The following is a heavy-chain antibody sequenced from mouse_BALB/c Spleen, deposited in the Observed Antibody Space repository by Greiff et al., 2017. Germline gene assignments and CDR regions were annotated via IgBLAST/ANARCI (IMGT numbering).Heavy chain of an antibody. CDR2: IWGDGST. CDR1: GFSLTGYG. J-gene: IGHJ2*01. V-gene: IGHV2-6-7*01. Sequence: QVQLKESGPGLVAPSQSLSITCTVSGFSLTGYGVNWVRQPPGKSLEWLGMIWGDGSTDYNSALKSRLSISKDNSKSQVFLNMNSLQTDDTARYYCARERGYFDYWGQGTTLTDSS. CDR3: ARERGYFDY.